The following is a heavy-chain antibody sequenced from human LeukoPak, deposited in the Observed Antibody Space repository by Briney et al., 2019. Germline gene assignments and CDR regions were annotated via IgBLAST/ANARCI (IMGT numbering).Heavy chain of an antibody. V-gene: IGHV3-30*18. CDR1: GFTFSSYG. D-gene: IGHD2-2*01. J-gene: IGHJ4*02. CDR2: ISYDGSNK. CDR3: AKLSSTSWTFDY. Sequence: PGRSLRLSCAASGFTFSSYGMHWVRQAPGKGLEWVAVISYDGSNKYYADSVKGRFTISRDNSKNTLYLQMNSLRAEDTAVYYCAKLSSTSWTFDYWGQGTLATVSS.